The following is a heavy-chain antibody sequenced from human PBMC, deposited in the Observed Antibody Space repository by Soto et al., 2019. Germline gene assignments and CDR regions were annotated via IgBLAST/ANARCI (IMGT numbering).Heavy chain of an antibody. D-gene: IGHD2-15*01. J-gene: IGHJ6*02. Sequence: GGSLRLSCAASGFTFSSYAMHWVRQAPGKGLEWVAVISYDGSNKYYADSVKGRFTISRDNSKNTLYLQMNSLRAEDTAVYYCARDPALVVAGNYGMDVWGQGTTVTVSS. CDR2: ISYDGSNK. CDR1: GFTFSSYA. V-gene: IGHV3-30-3*01. CDR3: ARDPALVVAGNYGMDV.